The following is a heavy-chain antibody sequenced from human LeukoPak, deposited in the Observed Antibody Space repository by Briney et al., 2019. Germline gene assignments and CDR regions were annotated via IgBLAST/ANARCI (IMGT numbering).Heavy chain of an antibody. CDR3: ARPLFSDYYDAFHI. CDR2: IYYTGST. J-gene: IGHJ3*02. D-gene: IGHD4-17*01. Sequence: SETLSLTCTVSGASISSHYWSWIRQPQGKGLEWFGFIYYTGSTIYNPSLKSRLTIFLDRSKNQFSLKLTSVTAADTAVYFCARPLFSDYYDAFHIWGQGTVVAVSS. V-gene: IGHV4-59*08. CDR1: GASISSHY.